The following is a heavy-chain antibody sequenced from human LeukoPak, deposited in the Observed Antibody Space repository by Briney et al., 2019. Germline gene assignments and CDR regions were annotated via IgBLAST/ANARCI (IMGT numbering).Heavy chain of an antibody. CDR2: IIPSGHTT. D-gene: IGHD3-10*01. CDR3: ARVTYGSGTYGAFDY. V-gene: IGHV3-23*01. CDR1: GFTFDTYE. J-gene: IGHJ4*02. Sequence: GGSLRLSCAASGFTFDTYEMNWVRQAPGKGLEWVSGIIPSGHTTYYADSVRGRFTISRDNSKNTLYLQMNSLRAEDTAVYYCARVTYGSGTYGAFDYWGQGTLVTVSS.